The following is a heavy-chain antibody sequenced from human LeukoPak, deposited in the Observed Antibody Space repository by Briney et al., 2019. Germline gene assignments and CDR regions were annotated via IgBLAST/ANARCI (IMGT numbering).Heavy chain of an antibody. Sequence: SETLSLTCTVSGGSINSRSYYWGWIRQPPGKGLEWIGSIYYSGSTYHNPSLKSRVTISVDTSKNQVSLKVTSVTAADTAVYYCARHALVIAIDTYNWFDPWGQGTLVTVSS. CDR1: GGSINSRSYY. V-gene: IGHV4-39*01. J-gene: IGHJ5*02. CDR3: ARHALVIAIDTYNWFDP. D-gene: IGHD2-21*01. CDR2: IYYSGST.